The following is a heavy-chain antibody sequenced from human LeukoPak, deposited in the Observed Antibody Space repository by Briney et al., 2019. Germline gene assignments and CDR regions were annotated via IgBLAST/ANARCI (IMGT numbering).Heavy chain of an antibody. Sequence: SETLSLTCTVSGGSISSYYWSWIRQPPGKGLEWIGYIYHSGSTNYNPSLKSRVTIAVDTSKNQFSLKLSSVTAADTAVYYCARDRGWFGELLSIAFDIWGQGTMVTVSS. V-gene: IGHV4-59*12. J-gene: IGHJ3*02. D-gene: IGHD3-10*01. CDR2: IYHSGST. CDR3: ARDRGWFGELLSIAFDI. CDR1: GGSISSYY.